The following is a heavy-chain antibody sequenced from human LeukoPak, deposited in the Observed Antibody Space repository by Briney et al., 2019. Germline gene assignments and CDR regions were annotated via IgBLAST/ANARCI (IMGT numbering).Heavy chain of an antibody. Sequence: VASVKVSCKASGYTFTSYAIHWVRQAPGQRLEWMGWINAGNGNKKYSQKFQGRVTITRDTSASTSYVELSSLRSEDTAVYYCARVGRAALDYWGQGTLVTVSS. D-gene: IGHD6-6*01. V-gene: IGHV1-3*01. J-gene: IGHJ4*02. CDR2: INAGNGNK. CDR1: GYTFTSYA. CDR3: ARVGRAALDY.